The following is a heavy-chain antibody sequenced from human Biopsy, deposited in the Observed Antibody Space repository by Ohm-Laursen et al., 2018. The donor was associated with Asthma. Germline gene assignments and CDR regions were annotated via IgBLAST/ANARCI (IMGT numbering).Heavy chain of an antibody. CDR3: ARTFHFWSPYHAEHYQL. V-gene: IGHV3-7*01. CDR2: IKHDGTEK. CDR1: GFTFGDYW. J-gene: IGHJ1*01. Sequence: SHRLSCAAPGFTFGDYWMSWVRQVPGKGLEWVANIKHDGTEKNHVDSLKGRFTISRDNAKNSLYLQMNSLRAEDAAVYYCARTFHFWSPYHAEHYQLWGQGTLVTVPS. D-gene: IGHD3-3*02.